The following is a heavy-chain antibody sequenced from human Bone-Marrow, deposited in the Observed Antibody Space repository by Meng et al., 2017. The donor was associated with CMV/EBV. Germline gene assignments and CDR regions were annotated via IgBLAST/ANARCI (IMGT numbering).Heavy chain of an antibody. CDR2: IHYSGGT. V-gene: IGHV4-31*03. J-gene: IGHJ5*02. CDR3: ARDRVLLGLDP. Sequence: CTVSGASISSSGDYWSWIRQHPGKGLEWIGNIHYSGGTHYNPSLKSRLSLSVDTSKNQFSLKLSSVTAADTAVYYCARDRVLLGLDPWGQGSLVTVSS. CDR1: GASISSSGDY. D-gene: IGHD2-15*01.